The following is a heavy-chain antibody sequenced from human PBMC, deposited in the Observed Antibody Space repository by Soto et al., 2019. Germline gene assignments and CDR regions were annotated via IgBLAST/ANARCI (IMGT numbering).Heavy chain of an antibody. V-gene: IGHV3-53*01. CDR1: GFTVSSNY. CDR3: ARETKSGAFDI. J-gene: IGHJ3*02. CDR2: IYSGGST. Sequence: GGSLRLSCAASGFTVSSNYMSWVRQAPGKGLEWVSVIYSGGSTYYADSVKGRFTISRDNSKNTLYLQMDSLRAEDTAVYYCARETKSGAFDIWGQGTMVTVSS.